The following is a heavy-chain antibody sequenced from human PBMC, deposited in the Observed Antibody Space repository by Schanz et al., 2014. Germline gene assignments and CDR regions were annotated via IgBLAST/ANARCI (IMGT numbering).Heavy chain of an antibody. V-gene: IGHV3-23*04. CDR1: GFTFSSNS. CDR3: AKGRFGELSAFDI. CDR2: ISGSGGST. D-gene: IGHD3-10*01. Sequence: EVQLVESGGGLVQPGGSLRLSCAASGFTFSSNSMNWVRQAPGKGLEWVSAISGSGGSTYYADSVKGRFTISRDNSKNTLYLQMNSLRAEDTAVYYCAKGRFGELSAFDIWGQGTMVNVSS. J-gene: IGHJ3*02.